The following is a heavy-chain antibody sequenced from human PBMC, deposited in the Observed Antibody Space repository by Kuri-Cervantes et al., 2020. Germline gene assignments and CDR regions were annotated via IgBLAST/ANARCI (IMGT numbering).Heavy chain of an antibody. CDR1: GFTFSSYA. J-gene: IGHJ3*02. CDR3: ASAPLLWFGVSYALDI. V-gene: IGHV3-23*01. CDR2: ISGSGGST. D-gene: IGHD3-10*01. Sequence: GESLKISCAASGFTFSSYAMSLVRQAPGKGLEVVSAISGSGGSTYYADPVKGRFTISRDNSKNTLYLQMHSLRVEDTAVYYCASAPLLWFGVSYALDIWGQGTVVTVSS.